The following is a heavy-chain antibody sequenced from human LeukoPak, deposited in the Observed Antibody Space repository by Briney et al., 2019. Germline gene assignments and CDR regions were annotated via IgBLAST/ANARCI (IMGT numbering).Heavy chain of an antibody. CDR2: ISWNSGSI. D-gene: IGHD6-13*01. J-gene: IGHJ4*02. Sequence: GGSLRLSCAASGFTFDDYAMHWVRQAPGKGLEWVSGISWNSGSIGYADSVKGRFTISRDNAKNSLYLQMNSLRAEDMALYYCARESSIAAAGSTHTFDYWGQGTLVTVSS. CDR1: GFTFDDYA. V-gene: IGHV3-9*03. CDR3: ARESSIAAAGSTHTFDY.